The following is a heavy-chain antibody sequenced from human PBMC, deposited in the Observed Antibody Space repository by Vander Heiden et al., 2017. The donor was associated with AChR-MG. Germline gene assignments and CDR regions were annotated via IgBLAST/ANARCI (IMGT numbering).Heavy chain of an antibody. V-gene: IGHV4-39*01. J-gene: IGHJ4*02. CDR1: GGSISTSSYY. D-gene: IGHD6-13*01. CDR3: ARVSIAAAGTFQFDY. Sequence: QLQLQESGPGLVKPSETLSLTCTVSGGSISTSSYYWGWLRQPPGKGLEWIGSIYFSGSTYYNPSLKSRVTISVDTSKNQFSLKLSSVTAADTAVYYCARVSIAAAGTFQFDYWGQGTLVTVSS. CDR2: IYFSGST.